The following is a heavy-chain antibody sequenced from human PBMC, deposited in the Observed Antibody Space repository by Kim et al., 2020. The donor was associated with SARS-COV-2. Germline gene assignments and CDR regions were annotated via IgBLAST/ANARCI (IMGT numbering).Heavy chain of an antibody. CDR2: INHSGST. V-gene: IGHV4-34*01. Sequence: SETLSLTCAVYGGSFSGYYWSWIRQPPGKGLEWIGEINHSGSTNYNPSLKSPVTISVDPSKNQFSLKLSSVTAADMAVYYCARVGDYYDSSGYLYYFDYWGPGTLVTVSS. D-gene: IGHD3-22*01. CDR1: GGSFSGYY. J-gene: IGHJ4*02. CDR3: ARVGDYYDSSGYLYYFDY.